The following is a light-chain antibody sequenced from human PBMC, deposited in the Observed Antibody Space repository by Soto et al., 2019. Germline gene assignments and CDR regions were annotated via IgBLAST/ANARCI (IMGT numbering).Light chain of an antibody. CDR2: DVT. CDR3: SSYTSSSSYV. Sequence: QSALTQPASVSGSPGQSITISCTGTSSDVSGYKYVSWYQQHPDKAPKLIIYDVTNRPSGISNRFSGSKSGNTASLTISGLQAEDEADYYCSSYTSSSSYVFGTGTKVTVL. CDR1: SSDVSGYKY. V-gene: IGLV2-14*01. J-gene: IGLJ1*01.